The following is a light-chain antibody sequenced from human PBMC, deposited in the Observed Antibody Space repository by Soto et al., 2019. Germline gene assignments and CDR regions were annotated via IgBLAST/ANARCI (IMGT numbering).Light chain of an antibody. CDR1: QDISNS. CDR3: QQYDNLPLT. J-gene: IGKJ3*01. V-gene: IGKV1-33*01. Sequence: DIQMTQSPSSLSASVGDRVTITCRASQDISNSLTWYQQKPGKAPKLLIYDTSNLETGVPSRFSGSGSGTDFTFTISSLQPEDIATYYCQQYDNLPLTFGPGTKVDIK. CDR2: DTS.